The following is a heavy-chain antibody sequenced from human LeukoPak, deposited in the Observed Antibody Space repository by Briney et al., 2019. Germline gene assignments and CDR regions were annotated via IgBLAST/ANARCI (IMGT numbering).Heavy chain of an antibody. J-gene: IGHJ3*01. Sequence: PGGSLRLSCAAAGFSFSNYAMDWVRQAPGKGLEWVEVISKDGSMKYYSDSVKGRFTVSRDNSIHTLYLEMNSLKTEDTAVYYCAGESFDFWSQGTMVTVSS. CDR1: GFSFSNYA. CDR3: AGESFDF. V-gene: IGHV3-30*04. CDR2: ISKDGSMK.